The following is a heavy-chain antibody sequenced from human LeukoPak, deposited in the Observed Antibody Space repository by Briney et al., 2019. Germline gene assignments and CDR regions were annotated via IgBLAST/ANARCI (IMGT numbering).Heavy chain of an antibody. CDR1: GFSFSDYY. V-gene: IGHV3-11*06. Sequence: PGGSLRLSCAASGFSFSDYYMSWIRQTPEEGLEWLSYISSSSDYKNYADSLKGRFTISRDNAKNSVYLQMNSLRAEDTAVYYCARQGLYDSSGSYHFDYWGQGTLVTVSS. CDR2: ISSSSDYK. CDR3: ARQGLYDSSGSYHFDY. D-gene: IGHD3-22*01. J-gene: IGHJ4*02.